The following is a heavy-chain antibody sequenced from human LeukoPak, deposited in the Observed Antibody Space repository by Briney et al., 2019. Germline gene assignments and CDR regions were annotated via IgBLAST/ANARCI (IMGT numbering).Heavy chain of an antibody. D-gene: IGHD3-22*01. J-gene: IGHJ4*02. CDR3: ARDPKYHYDASGYTLGF. V-gene: IGHV1-2*02. Sequence: ASVKVSCKASGYIFTGYHMHWVRQAPGQGLEWMGWINPNSGGTSYAQKFQGRVTMTRDTSISTAYMELSRLTSDDTAVYYCARDPKYHYDASGYTLGFWGQGTLVTVST. CDR1: GYIFTGYH. CDR2: INPNSGGT.